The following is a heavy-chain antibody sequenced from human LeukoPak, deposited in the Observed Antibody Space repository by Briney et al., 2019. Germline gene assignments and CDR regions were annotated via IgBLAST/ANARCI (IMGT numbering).Heavy chain of an antibody. Sequence: PGGSLRLSCAASGFTLSTYSLNWVRQAPGKGLEWVSSISSSSLYIYYADSVKGRFTISRDNAKNSLYLQMNTLRAEDTAVYYCARDRHKYNYDSGGYPPYWGQGTLVTVSS. CDR3: ARDRHKYNYDSGGYPPY. V-gene: IGHV3-21*01. J-gene: IGHJ4*02. CDR2: ISSSSLYI. CDR1: GFTLSTYS. D-gene: IGHD3-22*01.